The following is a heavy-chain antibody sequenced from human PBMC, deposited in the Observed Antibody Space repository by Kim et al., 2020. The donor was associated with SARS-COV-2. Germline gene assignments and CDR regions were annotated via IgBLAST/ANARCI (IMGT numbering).Heavy chain of an antibody. D-gene: IGHD3-3*01. Sequence: ASVKVSCKASGYTFTGYYMHWVRQAPGQGLEWMGWINPNSGGTNYAQKFQGRVTMTRDTSISTAYMELSRLRSDDTAVYYCWSYDLVSPGGALFDYWGQGTLVTVSS. CDR3: WSYDLVSPGGALFDY. CDR1: GYTFTGYY. CDR2: INPNSGGT. V-gene: IGHV1-2*02. J-gene: IGHJ4*02.